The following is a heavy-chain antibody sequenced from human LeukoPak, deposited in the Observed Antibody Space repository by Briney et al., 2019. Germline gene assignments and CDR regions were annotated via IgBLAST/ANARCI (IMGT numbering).Heavy chain of an antibody. CDR1: GFTFSDYY. CDR3: ARDPHEWEPGDAFDI. D-gene: IGHD1-26*01. CDR2: ISSSGSTI. V-gene: IGHV3-11*01. Sequence: GGSLRLSCAASGFTFSDYYMSWIRQAPGKGLEWVSYISSSGSTIYYADSVKGRFTISRDNAKNSLYLQMNSLRAEDTAVYYCARDPHEWEPGDAFDIWGQGTMVTVSS. J-gene: IGHJ3*02.